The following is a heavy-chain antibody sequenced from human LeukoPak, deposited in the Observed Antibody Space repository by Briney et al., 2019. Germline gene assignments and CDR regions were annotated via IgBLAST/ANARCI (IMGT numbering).Heavy chain of an antibody. J-gene: IGHJ3*02. Sequence: ASVKVSCKASGYTFTGYYMHWVRQAPGQGLEWIGWINPNSGGTNYAQKFQGRVTMTRGTSISTAYMELSRLRSDDTAVYYCARGGDGYNWLKAFDIWGQGTMVTVSS. D-gene: IGHD5-24*01. V-gene: IGHV1-2*02. CDR2: INPNSGGT. CDR3: ARGGDGYNWLKAFDI. CDR1: GYTFTGYY.